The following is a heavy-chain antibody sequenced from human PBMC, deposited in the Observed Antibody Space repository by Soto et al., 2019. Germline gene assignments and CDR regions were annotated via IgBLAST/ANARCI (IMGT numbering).Heavy chain of an antibody. Sequence: QVHLVESGGGLVKPGGSVRLSCVASEFTFSDYYMTWIRQAPGKGLEWVSYISRSSTYKNYADSVKGRFTISRDDAKSTLFLQTGSLRVDDTAVYYCARLKASTRGVIDSWGQGILVTVSS. CDR3: ARLKASTRGVIDS. V-gene: IGHV3-11*06. CDR2: ISRSSTYK. J-gene: IGHJ4*02. D-gene: IGHD2-8*01. CDR1: EFTFSDYY.